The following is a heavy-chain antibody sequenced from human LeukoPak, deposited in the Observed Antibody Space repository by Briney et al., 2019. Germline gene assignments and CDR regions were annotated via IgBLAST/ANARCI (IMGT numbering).Heavy chain of an antibody. CDR1: GGSISSYY. J-gene: IGHJ4*02. CDR2: IYYSGST. CDR3: ARAHQGIRSSSWWFDY. Sequence: SETLSLTCTVSGGSISSYYWSWIRQPPGKGLEWIGYIYYSGSTNYNPSLKSRVTISVDTSKNQSSLKLSSVTAADTAVYYCARAHQGIRSSSWWFDYWGQGTLVTVSS. V-gene: IGHV4-59*01. D-gene: IGHD6-13*01.